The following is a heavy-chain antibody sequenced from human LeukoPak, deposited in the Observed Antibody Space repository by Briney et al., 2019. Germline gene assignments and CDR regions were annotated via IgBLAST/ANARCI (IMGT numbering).Heavy chain of an antibody. Sequence: PGGSLRLSCAASGFTFSSYAMSWVRQAPGKGLEWVSAISGSGGSTYYADSVKGRFTISRDNSKNTLYLQMNSLRAEDTAVYYCAKERRYYDILTAYLDYWGQGTLVTVSS. CDR2: ISGSGGST. CDR3: AKERRYYDILTAYLDY. D-gene: IGHD3-9*01. CDR1: GFTFSSYA. J-gene: IGHJ4*02. V-gene: IGHV3-23*01.